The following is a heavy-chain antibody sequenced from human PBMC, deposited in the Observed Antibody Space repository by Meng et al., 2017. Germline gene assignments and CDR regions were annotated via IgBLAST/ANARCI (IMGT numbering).Heavy chain of an antibody. CDR2: INPKSGDT. CDR1: GYNFPDYY. V-gene: IGHV1-2*06. Sequence: QVEVVQARAGVKKPGCSVKVSCKPSGYNFPDYYIHWVRRAPGQGLEWMGRINPKSGDTHYAQKFQARVTMTGDTSISTAYMELSGLRSDDTAMYYCARDEDISAAGKLFGDYWGQGTLVTVSS. D-gene: IGHD6-25*01. J-gene: IGHJ4*02. CDR3: ARDEDISAAGKLFGDY.